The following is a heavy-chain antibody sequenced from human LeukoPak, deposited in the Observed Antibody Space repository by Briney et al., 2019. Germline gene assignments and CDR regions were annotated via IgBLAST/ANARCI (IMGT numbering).Heavy chain of an antibody. V-gene: IGHV3-13*01. Sequence: GGSLRLSCAASGFTFSSYDMHCVRQATGKGLEWVSAIGTAGDTYYPGSVKGRFTISRENAKNSLYLQMNSLRAGDTAVYYCARDGPGGTFDYWGQGTLVTVSS. J-gene: IGHJ4*02. D-gene: IGHD1-1*01. CDR3: ARDGPGGTFDY. CDR1: GFTFSSYD. CDR2: IGTAGDT.